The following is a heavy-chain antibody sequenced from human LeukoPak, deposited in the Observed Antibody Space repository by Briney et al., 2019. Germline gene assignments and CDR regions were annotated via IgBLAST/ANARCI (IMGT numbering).Heavy chain of an antibody. V-gene: IGHV1-2*02. D-gene: IGHD3-22*01. J-gene: IGHJ4*02. CDR1: GYTFTSYG. CDR2: INPNSGGT. CDR3: ARKRGARDSSGYYDY. Sequence: ASVKVSCKASGYTFTSYGISWVRQAPGQGLEWMGWINPNSGGTNYAQKFQGRVTMTRDTSISTAYMELSRLRSDDTAVYYCARKRGARDSSGYYDYWGREPWSPSPQ.